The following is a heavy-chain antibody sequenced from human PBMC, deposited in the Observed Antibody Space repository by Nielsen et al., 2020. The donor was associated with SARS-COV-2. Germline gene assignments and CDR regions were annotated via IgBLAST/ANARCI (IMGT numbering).Heavy chain of an antibody. CDR3: ARIAAGTYYYYGMDV. V-gene: IGHV1-2*02. Sequence: ASVKVSCKASGYTFTGYYMHWVRQAPGQGLEWMGWINPNSGGTNYAQKFQGRVTMTRDTSTSTVYMELSSLRSEDTAVYYCARIAAGTYYYYGMDVWGQGTTVTVSS. CDR1: GYTFTGYY. J-gene: IGHJ6*02. CDR2: INPNSGGT. D-gene: IGHD6-13*01.